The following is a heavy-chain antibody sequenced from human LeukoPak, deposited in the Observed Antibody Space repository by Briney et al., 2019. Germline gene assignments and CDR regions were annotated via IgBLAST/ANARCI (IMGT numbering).Heavy chain of an antibody. CDR2: IRSKANSYAT. Sequence: GGSLKLSCAASGFTFSGSAMHWVRQASGKGLEWVGRIRSKANSYATAYAASVKGRFTISRDDSKNTAYLQMNSLKTEDTAVYYYTLDLLYSSSWYGWGQGTLVTVSS. D-gene: IGHD6-13*01. J-gene: IGHJ4*02. CDR3: TLDLLYSSSWYG. CDR1: GFTFSGSA. V-gene: IGHV3-73*01.